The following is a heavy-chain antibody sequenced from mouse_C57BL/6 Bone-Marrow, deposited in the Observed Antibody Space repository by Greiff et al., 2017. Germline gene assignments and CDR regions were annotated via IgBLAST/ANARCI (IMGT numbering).Heavy chain of an antibody. D-gene: IGHD1-1*01. V-gene: IGHV1-42*01. CDR3: ARRGTPTVLDY. CDR2: INPSTGGT. CDR1: GYSFTGYY. J-gene: IGHJ2*01. Sequence: EVQLVESGPELVKPGASVKISCKASGYSFTGYYMNWVKQSPEKSLEWIGEINPSTGGTTYNQKFKAKATLTVDKSSSTAYMQLKSLTSEDSAVYYCARRGTPTVLDYWGQGTTLTVSS.